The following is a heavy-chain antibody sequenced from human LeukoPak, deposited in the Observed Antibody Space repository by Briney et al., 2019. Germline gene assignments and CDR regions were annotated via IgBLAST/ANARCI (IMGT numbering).Heavy chain of an antibody. V-gene: IGHV3-23*01. CDR3: AKSYYYDSSGYYFLHNWNFDL. CDR1: GFTFSSYA. D-gene: IGHD3-22*01. Sequence: GGSLRLSCAASGFTFSSYAMSWVRQAPGKGLEWVSAISGRGGNTHYADSVKGRFTISRDNSKNTLYLQMNRLRAEDTAVYYCAKSYYYDSSGYYFLHNWNFDLWGRGTLVTVSS. J-gene: IGHJ2*01. CDR2: ISGRGGNT.